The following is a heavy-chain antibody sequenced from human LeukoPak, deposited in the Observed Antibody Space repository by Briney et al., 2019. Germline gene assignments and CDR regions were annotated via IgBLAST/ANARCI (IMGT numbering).Heavy chain of an antibody. CDR3: AKDEDCSSTSCYDENWFDP. D-gene: IGHD2-2*01. V-gene: IGHV3-30*04. CDR1: GFTFSSYA. J-gene: IGHJ5*02. CDR2: ISYDGSNK. Sequence: GGSLRLSCAASGFTFSSYAMHWVRQAPGKGLEWVAAISYDGSNKYYADSVKGRFTISRDNSKNTLYLQMNSLRAEDTAVYYCAKDEDCSSTSCYDENWFDPWGQGTLVTVSS.